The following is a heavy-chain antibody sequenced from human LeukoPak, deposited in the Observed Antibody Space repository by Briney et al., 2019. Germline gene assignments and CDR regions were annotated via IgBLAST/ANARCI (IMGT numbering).Heavy chain of an antibody. V-gene: IGHV3-23*01. CDR1: GFTFSSNA. Sequence: GGSLRLSCAASGFTFSSNAMSWVRQAPGEWLEWVSSISGFGGSTYYPDSVKGRFTISRDNSKNTLYLQMNSLRADDTAVYYCAKVSCSGGSCYGNEFDYWGQGTLVTVSS. CDR2: ISGFGGST. J-gene: IGHJ4*02. CDR3: AKVSCSGGSCYGNEFDY. D-gene: IGHD2-15*01.